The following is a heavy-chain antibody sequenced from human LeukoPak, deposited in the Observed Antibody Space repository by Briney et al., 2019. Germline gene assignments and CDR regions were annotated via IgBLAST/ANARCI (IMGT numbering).Heavy chain of an antibody. CDR1: GFIFSNYA. J-gene: IGHJ4*02. D-gene: IGHD3-10*01. CDR3: AKGYYGSGSYLVDY. Sequence: GGSLRLSCAASGFIFSNYAMHWVRQAPGKGLEWVALISSDGSKTYHADSVKGRFSISRDNSKNTLYLQMNSLRAEDTAVYYCAKGYYGSGSYLVDYWGQGTLVTVSS. CDR2: ISSDGSKT. V-gene: IGHV3-30*07.